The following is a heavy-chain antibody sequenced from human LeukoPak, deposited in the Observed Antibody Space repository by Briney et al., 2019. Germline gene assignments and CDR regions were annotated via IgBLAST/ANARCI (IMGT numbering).Heavy chain of an antibody. Sequence: GGSPRLSCAASGFTLSTFDMHWVRQVAGKGLEWVSAIDTAGDTYYPGSMNGRFTVSRESDKNFLYLQMNSLTAGDTAMYYGARVRERAFDFWGQGTMVTVSS. CDR1: GFTLSTFD. CDR2: IDTAGDT. V-gene: IGHV3-13*04. J-gene: IGHJ3*01. CDR3: ARVRERAFDF. D-gene: IGHD5-24*01.